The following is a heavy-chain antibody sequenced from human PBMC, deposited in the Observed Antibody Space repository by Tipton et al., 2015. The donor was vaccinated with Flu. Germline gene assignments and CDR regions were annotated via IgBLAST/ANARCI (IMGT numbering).Heavy chain of an antibody. CDR2: IYNSVYT. V-gene: IGHV4-59*01. Sequence: LTCIVSSGSLSSFYWNWIRQSPGKGLEWIGYIYNSVYTKYNPSLKSRVTISVDTSKNQFSLRLSSVTAADTAMYFCARDPSLGMPEYLDSWGQGTLVTVSS. D-gene: IGHD2-2*01. CDR3: ARDPSLGMPEYLDS. CDR1: SGSLSSFY. J-gene: IGHJ4*02.